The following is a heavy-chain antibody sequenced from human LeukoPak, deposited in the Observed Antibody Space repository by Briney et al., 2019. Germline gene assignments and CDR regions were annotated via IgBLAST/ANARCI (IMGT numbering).Heavy chain of an antibody. Sequence: SETLSLTCTVSGGSISNYYWKWIRQPPGKGLEWIGHIYYSGSTDYNPSLRSRVTISVDTSKNQFSLRLSSVTAADTAVYYCARDRSDGSGYYGYYFDYWGQGTLVSVSS. V-gene: IGHV4-59*01. D-gene: IGHD3-22*01. J-gene: IGHJ4*02. CDR3: ARDRSDGSGYYGYYFDY. CDR2: IYYSGST. CDR1: GGSISNYY.